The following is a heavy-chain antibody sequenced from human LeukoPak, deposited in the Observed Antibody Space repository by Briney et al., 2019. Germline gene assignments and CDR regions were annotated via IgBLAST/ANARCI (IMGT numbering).Heavy chain of an antibody. CDR1: GFTFSSYA. D-gene: IGHD3-10*01. J-gene: IGHJ5*02. Sequence: GGSLRLSCAASGFTFSSYAISWVRQAPGKGLEWVAGISGSGGSTYYAGSVKYRFTISRDNSKNTVFLQMNTLRAEDTAVCYCAKGQNSASGSYQYNWFDPWGQGTLVTVSS. CDR3: AKGQNSASGSYQYNWFDP. CDR2: ISGSGGST. V-gene: IGHV3-23*01.